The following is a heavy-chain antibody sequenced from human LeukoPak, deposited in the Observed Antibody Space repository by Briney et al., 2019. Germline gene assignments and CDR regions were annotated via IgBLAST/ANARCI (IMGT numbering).Heavy chain of an antibody. D-gene: IGHD3-3*01. J-gene: IGHJ6*03. V-gene: IGHV1-8*01. CDR2: MNPNSGNT. CDR3: ARRIYDFWSGADYYYMDV. CDR1: GYSFTSNA. Sequence: ASVKVSCKASGYSFTSNAMNWVRQATGQGLEWMGWMNPNSGNTGYAQKFQGRVTITRNTSISTAYMELSSLRSEDTAVYYCARRIYDFWSGADYYYMDVWGKGTTVTVSS.